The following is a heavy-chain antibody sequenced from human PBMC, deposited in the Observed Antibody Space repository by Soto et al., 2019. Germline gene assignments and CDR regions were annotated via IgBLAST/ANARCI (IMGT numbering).Heavy chain of an antibody. V-gene: IGHV4-39*01. CDR2: IYYSGST. Sequence: PSETLSLTCTVSGGSISSSSYYWGWIRQPPGKGLEWIGSIYYSGSTYYNPSLKSRVTISVDTSKNQFSLKLSSVTAADTAVYYCARQWGQLARKVTYYYYYGMDVWGQGTTVTVSS. CDR3: ARQWGQLARKVTYYYYYGMDV. D-gene: IGHD6-6*01. CDR1: GGSISSSSYY. J-gene: IGHJ6*02.